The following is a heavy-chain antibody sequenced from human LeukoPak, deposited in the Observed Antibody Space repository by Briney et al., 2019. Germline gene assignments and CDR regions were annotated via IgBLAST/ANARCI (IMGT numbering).Heavy chain of an antibody. CDR1: RFTFTTYE. CDR2: ISGSGGAI. Sequence: GGSLRLSCATSRFTFTTYEMNWVRQAPGKGLEWVSHISGSGGAIYYADSVKGRFTISRDNAKNSLYLQMSSLRVEDTAVYYCARRYCSSTSCTLDYWGQGTLVTVSS. CDR3: ARRYCSSTSCTLDY. J-gene: IGHJ4*02. D-gene: IGHD2-2*01. V-gene: IGHV3-48*03.